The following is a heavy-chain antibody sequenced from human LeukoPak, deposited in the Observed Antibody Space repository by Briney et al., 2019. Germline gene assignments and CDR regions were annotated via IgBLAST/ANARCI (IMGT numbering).Heavy chain of an antibody. CDR1: GYTLTELS. Sequence: ASVKVSCKVSGYTLTELSMHWVRQAPGKGLEWVGGFDPEDGETIYAQKFQGRVTMTEDTSTDTAYMELSSLRSEDTAVYYCATDTAYCSSTSCYNWFDPRGQGTLVTVSS. V-gene: IGHV1-24*01. D-gene: IGHD2-2*01. J-gene: IGHJ5*02. CDR3: ATDTAYCSSTSCYNWFDP. CDR2: FDPEDGET.